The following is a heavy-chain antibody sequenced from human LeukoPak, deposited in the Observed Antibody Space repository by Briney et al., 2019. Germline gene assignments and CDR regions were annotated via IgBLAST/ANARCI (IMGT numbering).Heavy chain of an antibody. CDR2: MNPNSGNT. J-gene: IGHJ4*02. CDR3: ARDFSNYEPFDY. V-gene: IGHV1-8*01. Sequence: ASVKVSCKASGYTFTSYDINWVRQATGQGLEWMGWMNPNSGNTGYAQKFQGRVTMTRDMSTSTVYMELSSLRSEDTAVYYCARDFSNYEPFDYWGQGTLVTVSS. CDR1: GYTFTSYD. D-gene: IGHD4-11*01.